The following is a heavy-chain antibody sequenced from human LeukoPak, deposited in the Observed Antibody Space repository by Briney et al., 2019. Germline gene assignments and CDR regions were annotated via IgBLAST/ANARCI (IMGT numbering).Heavy chain of an antibody. CDR3: ARGQVPYYYDSSGYYLSFPPAAFDI. CDR2: IIPIFGTA. J-gene: IGHJ3*02. V-gene: IGHV1-69*05. CDR1: GGTFSSYA. Sequence: SVKVSCKASGGTFSSYAISWVRQAPGQGLEWMGGIIPIFGTANYAQKFQGRVTITTDESTSTAYMELSSLRSEDTAVYYCARGQVPYYYDSSGYYLSFPPAAFDIWGQGTMVTVSS. D-gene: IGHD3-22*01.